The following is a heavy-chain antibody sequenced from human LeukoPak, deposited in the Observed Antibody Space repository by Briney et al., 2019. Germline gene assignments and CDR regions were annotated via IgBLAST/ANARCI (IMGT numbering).Heavy chain of an antibody. V-gene: IGHV3-48*03. CDR3: GKVLRSAYYMDV. Sequence: GGSLRLSCAASGFTFSSYEMNWVRQAPGKGLEWVSYISSSGSTIYYADSVKGRFTISRDNAKNSLYLQMNSLRAEDTAVYYCGKVLRSAYYMDVWGKGTTVTVSS. CDR1: GFTFSSYE. D-gene: IGHD2-8*01. CDR2: ISSSGSTI. J-gene: IGHJ6*03.